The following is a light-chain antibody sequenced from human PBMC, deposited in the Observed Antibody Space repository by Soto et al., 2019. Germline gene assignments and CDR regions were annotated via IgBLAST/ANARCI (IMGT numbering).Light chain of an antibody. Sequence: DMQMTRSRTEVCASVGDRVTITCRVSQSVSSWLAWYQQKPGKAPKLVIYSASSLQSGVPPRFSGSGSGTDFTLTISSLQPDDLATYYCQQTNSFPRACGGGTKVDIK. V-gene: IGKV1-12*01. CDR3: QQTNSFPRA. J-gene: IGKJ4*02. CDR1: QSVSSW. CDR2: SAS.